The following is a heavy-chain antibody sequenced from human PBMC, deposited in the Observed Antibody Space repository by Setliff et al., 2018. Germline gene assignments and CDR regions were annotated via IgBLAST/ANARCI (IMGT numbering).Heavy chain of an antibody. CDR2: MNPNSGNT. J-gene: IGHJ5*02. CDR1: GYTFTSYD. V-gene: IGHV1-8*03. CDR3: ARDRGGTAIANWFDR. Sequence: ASVKVSCKASGYTFTSYDINWVRQATGQGLEWMGWMNPNSGNTGYAQKFQGRVTITRNTSISTAYMDLSRLRSQDSVVYYCARDRGGTAIANWFDRWGQGTLVTVSS. D-gene: IGHD2-21*01.